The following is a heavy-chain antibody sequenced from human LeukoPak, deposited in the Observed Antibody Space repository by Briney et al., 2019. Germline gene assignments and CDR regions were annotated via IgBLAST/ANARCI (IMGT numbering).Heavy chain of an antibody. CDR1: GDYISRGEYY. J-gene: IGHJ4*02. Sequence: SGTLSLTCTVSGDYISRGEYYWSWIRQHPGKGLEWIGYIYYSGTTYYSPSLESRVTISLDTSKNQFSLKLSSVTAADTAVYYCARHHDYGDYTGVSYFDYWGQGTLVTVSS. CDR3: ARHHDYGDYTGVSYFDY. V-gene: IGHV4-31*03. CDR2: IYYSGTT. D-gene: IGHD4-17*01.